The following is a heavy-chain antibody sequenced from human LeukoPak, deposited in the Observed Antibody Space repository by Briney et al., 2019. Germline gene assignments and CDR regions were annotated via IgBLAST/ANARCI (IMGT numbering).Heavy chain of an antibody. CDR3: ARDSYSSGWYAGY. CDR2: IIPILGIA. V-gene: IGHV1-69*04. Sequence: GASVKVSCKASGYTFTCYGISWVRQAPGQGLEWMGRIIPILGIANYAQKFQGRVTITADKSTSTAYMELSSLRSEDTAVYYCARDSYSSGWYAGYWGQGTLVTVSS. CDR1: GYTFTCYG. D-gene: IGHD6-19*01. J-gene: IGHJ4*02.